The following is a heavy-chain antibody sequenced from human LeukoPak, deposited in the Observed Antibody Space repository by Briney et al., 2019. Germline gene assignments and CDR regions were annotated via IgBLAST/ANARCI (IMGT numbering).Heavy chain of an antibody. CDR2: ISAYHGIT. J-gene: IGHJ3*02. V-gene: IGHV1-18*01. D-gene: IGHD2-2*01. Sequence: ASVKVSCKASGYTFANYGITWVRQAPGQGLEWMGWISAYHGITNYAQKLQGRVTMTTDTSTSTAYMELRSLRPDDTAVFYCARDLALYCSTTSCQDAFDIWGQGTMVTVSS. CDR3: ARDLALYCSTTSCQDAFDI. CDR1: GYTFANYG.